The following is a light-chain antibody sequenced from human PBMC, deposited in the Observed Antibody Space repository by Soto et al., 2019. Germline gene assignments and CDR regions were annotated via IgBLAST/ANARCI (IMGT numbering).Light chain of an antibody. Sequence: EIVMTQSPATLSVSPGERATLSCRASQSVSSNLAWYQQKPGQAPRLLIYGASTRATGIPARFSGSGSGTEFTLTISSLQSEDWAVYYCQQYSNWWTFGQGTKVEIK. J-gene: IGKJ1*01. CDR3: QQYSNWWT. CDR2: GAS. CDR1: QSVSSN. V-gene: IGKV3-15*01.